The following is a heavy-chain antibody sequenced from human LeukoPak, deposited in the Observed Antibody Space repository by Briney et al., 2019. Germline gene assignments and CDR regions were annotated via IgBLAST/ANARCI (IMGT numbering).Heavy chain of an antibody. V-gene: IGHV4-30-4*01. CDR1: GGSISSGDYY. CDR3: ARVADYYDSSGYHAFDI. J-gene: IGHJ3*02. Sequence: SQTLSLTCTVTGGSISSGDYYWSWIRQPPGKGLEWIGYIYYSGSTYYNPSHKSRVTISVDTSKNQFSLKLSSVTAADTAVYYCARVADYYDSSGYHAFDIWGQGTMVTVSS. CDR2: IYYSGST. D-gene: IGHD3-22*01.